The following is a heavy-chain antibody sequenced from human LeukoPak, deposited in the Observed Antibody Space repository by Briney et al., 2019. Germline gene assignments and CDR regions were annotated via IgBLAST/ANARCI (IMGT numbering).Heavy chain of an antibody. Sequence: ASAKVSCKASVYTFTNYGISWVRQAPGQGLEWMGWISAYNGHTDSAQKFQGRVTMTTDTSTSAAYMELRSLRSDDTATYYCARASAQWSDYWGQGTLVTVSS. J-gene: IGHJ4*02. CDR2: ISAYNGHT. D-gene: IGHD2-15*01. V-gene: IGHV1-18*01. CDR3: ARASAQWSDY. CDR1: VYTFTNYG.